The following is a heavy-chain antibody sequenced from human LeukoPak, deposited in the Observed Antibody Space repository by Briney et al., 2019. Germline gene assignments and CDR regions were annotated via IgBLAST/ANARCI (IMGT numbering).Heavy chain of an antibody. CDR2: ISGSGGST. D-gene: IGHD3-10*01. J-gene: IGHJ4*02. CDR1: GFTFSSYW. CDR3: AKCPTPTEFFDY. V-gene: IGHV3-23*01. Sequence: GGSLRLSCAASGFTFSSYWMSWVRQAPGKGLEWVSAISGSGGSTYYADSVKGRFTISRDNSKNTLYLQMNSLRAEDTAVYYCAKCPTPTEFFDYWGQGTLVTVSS.